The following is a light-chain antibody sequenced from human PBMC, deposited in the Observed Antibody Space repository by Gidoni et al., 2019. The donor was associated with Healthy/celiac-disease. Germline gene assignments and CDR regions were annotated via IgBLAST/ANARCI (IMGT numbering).Light chain of an antibody. CDR3: QQYYSTPLT. CDR1: QSVLYSSNNKNY. Sequence: DIVMTQSPDSLAVSLGERATINCKSSQSVLYSSNNKNYLAWYQQKPGQPPKLLFYWASTRESGVPDLFSGSGSGTDFTLTISILQAEDVAVYYCQQYYSTPLTFGGGTKVEIK. CDR2: WAS. V-gene: IGKV4-1*01. J-gene: IGKJ4*01.